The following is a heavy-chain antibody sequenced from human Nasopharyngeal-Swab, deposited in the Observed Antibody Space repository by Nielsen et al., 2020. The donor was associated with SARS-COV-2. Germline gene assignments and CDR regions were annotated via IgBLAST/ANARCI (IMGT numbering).Heavy chain of an antibody. J-gene: IGHJ6*03. D-gene: IGHD4-11*01. CDR2: IYHSGST. Sequence: SETLSLTCTVPGGPISSYYWGWIRQPPGKGLEWIGSIYHSGSTYYNPSLKSRVTISVDTSKNQFSLKLSSVTAADTAVYYCARRTRYSNYAYYYMDVWGKGTTVTVSS. V-gene: IGHV4-38-2*02. CDR1: GGPISSYY. CDR3: ARRTRYSNYAYYYMDV.